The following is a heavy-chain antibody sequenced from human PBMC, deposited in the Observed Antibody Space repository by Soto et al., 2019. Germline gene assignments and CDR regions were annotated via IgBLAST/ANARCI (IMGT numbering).Heavy chain of an antibody. CDR3: ARDWRAVAPIYYFDY. Sequence: GPSVKVSCKASGYTFTSYGISWVRQAPGQGLEWMGWISAYNGNTNYAQKLQGRVTMTTDTSTSTAYMELRSLRSDDTAVYYCARDWRAVAPIYYFDYWGQGTLVTVSS. V-gene: IGHV1-18*01. D-gene: IGHD6-19*01. J-gene: IGHJ4*02. CDR1: GYTFTSYG. CDR2: ISAYNGNT.